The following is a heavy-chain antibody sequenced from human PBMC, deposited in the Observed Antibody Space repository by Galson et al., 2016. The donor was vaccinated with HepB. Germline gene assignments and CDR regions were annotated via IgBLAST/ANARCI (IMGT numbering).Heavy chain of an antibody. CDR2: IKPNSGDT. Sequence: SVKVSCKASGYTFTGYLIHWVRQAPGQGLEWMGWIKPNSGDTNYGQKFQGRVTMTRDTSISAAYMELSRLRSDDTAVDYCVRGSRSSSWYLVDPYNWFDPWGQGPLVTVSS. CDR1: GYTFTGYL. J-gene: IGHJ5*02. D-gene: IGHD6-13*01. CDR3: VRGSRSSSWYLVDPYNWFDP. V-gene: IGHV1-2*02.